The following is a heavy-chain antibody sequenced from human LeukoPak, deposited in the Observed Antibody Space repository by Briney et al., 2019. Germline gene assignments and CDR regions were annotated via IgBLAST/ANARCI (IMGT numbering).Heavy chain of an antibody. Sequence: GGSLRLSCAASGFTFSSYSMNWVRQAPGKGLEWVSYISSSSSYIYYADSVRGRFTISRDNAKNSLYLQMNSLRAEDTAVYYCARFGPDYFYFYMDVWGKGTTVTVSS. D-gene: IGHD3-16*01. J-gene: IGHJ6*03. CDR1: GFTFSSYS. CDR3: ARFGPDYFYFYMDV. V-gene: IGHV3-21*01. CDR2: ISSSSSYI.